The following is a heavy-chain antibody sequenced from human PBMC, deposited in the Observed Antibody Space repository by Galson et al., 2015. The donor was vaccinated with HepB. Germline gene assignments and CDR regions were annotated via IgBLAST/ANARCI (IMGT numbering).Heavy chain of an antibody. CDR2: ISYDGSNK. Sequence: SLRLSCAASGFTFSSYGMHWVRQAPGKGLEWVAVISYDGSNKYYADSVKGRFTISRDDSKNTLYLQMNSLRAEDTAVYYCAKLAGDDDYWGQGTLVTVSS. D-gene: IGHD2-21*01. CDR1: GFTFSSYG. J-gene: IGHJ4*02. V-gene: IGHV3-30*18. CDR3: AKLAGDDDY.